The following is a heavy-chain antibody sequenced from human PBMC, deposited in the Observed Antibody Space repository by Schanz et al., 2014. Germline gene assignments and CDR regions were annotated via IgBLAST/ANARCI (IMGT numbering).Heavy chain of an antibody. CDR1: GFIFNDYY. V-gene: IGHV3-11*01. D-gene: IGHD2-2*01. J-gene: IGHJ3*02. CDR3: ATSCRSARCCDGAFDI. Sequence: QVQLVESGGGLVKPGGSLRLSCAASGFIFNDYYMNWIRQAPGKGLEWLSYISRDGTTSYYADSVKGRFTISRDNAKNSLYLEMTSLRGEDTAVYHCATSCRSARCCDGAFDIRGDRPTVTVSS. CDR2: ISRDGTTS.